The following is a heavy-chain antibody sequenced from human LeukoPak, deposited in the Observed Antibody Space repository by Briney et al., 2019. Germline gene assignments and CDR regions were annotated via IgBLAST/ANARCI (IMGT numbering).Heavy chain of an antibody. D-gene: IGHD3-3*01. CDR1: GGSLSIYY. CDR2: TYSTGST. Sequence: SETLSLTCTVSGGSLSIYYWSWIRQPAGKGLEWIGRTYSTGSTKYNPSLKSRVTMSIDTSKNQFSLKLSSVTAADTAVYYCARGRGYDFWSGYYKNWFDPWGQGTLVTVSS. CDR3: ARGRGYDFWSGYYKNWFDP. V-gene: IGHV4-4*07. J-gene: IGHJ5*02.